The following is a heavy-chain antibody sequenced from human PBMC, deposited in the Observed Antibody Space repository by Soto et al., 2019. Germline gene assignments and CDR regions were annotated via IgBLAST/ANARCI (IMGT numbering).Heavy chain of an antibody. CDR3: ARESEDLTSNFDY. V-gene: IGHV3-21*06. CDR1: GFTFTRYS. CDR2: ISSTTNYI. Sequence: GGSLRLSCVASGFTFTRYSMNWVRQAPGKGLEWVSSISSTTNYIYYGDSMKGRFTIPRDNAKNSLYLEMNSLRAEDTAVYYCARESEDLTSNFDYWGQGTLVTVSS. J-gene: IGHJ4*02.